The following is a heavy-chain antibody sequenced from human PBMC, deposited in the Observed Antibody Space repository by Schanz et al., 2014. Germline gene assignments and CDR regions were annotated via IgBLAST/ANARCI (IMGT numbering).Heavy chain of an antibody. J-gene: IGHJ6*02. D-gene: IGHD2-21*01. CDR3: ARHGGIPYYPMDV. V-gene: IGHV4-31*03. CDR1: GASISSGGYY. Sequence: QVQLQESGPGLVKPSQTLSLTCTVSGASISSGGYYWDWIRLLPGKGLEWIGYISYSGRTSFNPSLKRRLTMSVETSKSQCSVRLAAVTAANAPMYYCARHGGIPYYPMDVWGQGTTVTVSS. CDR2: ISYSGRT.